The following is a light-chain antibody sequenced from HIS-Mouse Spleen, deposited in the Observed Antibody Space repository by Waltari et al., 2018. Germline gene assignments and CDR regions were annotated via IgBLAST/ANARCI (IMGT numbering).Light chain of an antibody. J-gene: IGLJ2*01. CDR3: QSADSSGTYVV. Sequence: SYELTQPPSVSVSPGQTARITGPGDALPTQYAYWYQQKPGQAPVLGIYKDSERPSGIPERFSGSSSGTTVTLTISGVQAEDEADYYCQSADSSGTYVVFGGGTKLTVL. CDR1: ALPTQY. V-gene: IGLV3-25*03. CDR2: KDS.